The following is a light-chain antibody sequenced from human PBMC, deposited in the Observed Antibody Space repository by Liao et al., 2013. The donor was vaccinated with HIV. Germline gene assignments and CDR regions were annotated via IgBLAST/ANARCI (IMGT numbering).Light chain of an antibody. CDR2: KDS. J-gene: IGLJ3*02. Sequence: SYELTQPPSVSVSPGQTARIICSGDVLPKQFAYWYQQKPGQAPVLLIYKDSERPSGIPERFSGSSSGTTVTLTISGVQAEDEADYYCQSADSSGTCPVFGGGTKLTVL. CDR3: QSADSSGTCPV. V-gene: IGLV3-25*03. CDR1: VLPKQF.